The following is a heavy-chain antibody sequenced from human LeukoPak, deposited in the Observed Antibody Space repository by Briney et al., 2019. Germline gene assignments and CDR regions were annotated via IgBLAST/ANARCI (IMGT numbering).Heavy chain of an antibody. Sequence: ASVTVSCTASGYTFTNYGISWVRQAPGQGLEWMGWISAYNGNTNYPQKLQGRVTMTTETSTSTAYMELRSLRSDDTAVYYCARRQGTTLSFDYWGQGTLVTVSS. D-gene: IGHD1-1*01. CDR2: ISAYNGNT. CDR1: GYTFTNYG. CDR3: ARRQGTTLSFDY. J-gene: IGHJ4*02. V-gene: IGHV1-18*01.